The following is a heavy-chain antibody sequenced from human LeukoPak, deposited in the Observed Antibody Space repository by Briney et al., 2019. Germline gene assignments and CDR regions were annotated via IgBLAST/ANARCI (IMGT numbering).Heavy chain of an antibody. J-gene: IGHJ5*02. V-gene: IGHV4-59*01. CDR3: ASWGIAAAGSWFDP. CDR1: GGSISGYY. Sequence: SETLSLTCIVSGGSISGYYWSWIRQPPGKGLEWIGSIYYSGSTDYNPSLKSRVTISVDTSKNQFSLKLSSVTAADTAVYYCASWGIAAAGSWFDPWGQGTLVTVSS. CDR2: IYYSGST. D-gene: IGHD6-13*01.